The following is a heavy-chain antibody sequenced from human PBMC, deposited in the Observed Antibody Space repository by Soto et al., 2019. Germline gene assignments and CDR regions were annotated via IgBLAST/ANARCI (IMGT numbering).Heavy chain of an antibody. CDR2: IKSKTDGGTT. CDR3: TTDGPDGSGPYHYYYYGMDV. Sequence: EVQLVESGGGLVKPGGSLRLSCAASGFTFSNAWMNWVRQAPGKGLEWVGRIKSKTDGGTTDYAAPVKGRFTISRDDSKNTLYLQMNSLKTEDTAVYYCTTDGPDGSGPYHYYYYGMDVWGQGTTVTVSS. V-gene: IGHV3-15*07. J-gene: IGHJ6*02. CDR1: GFTFSNAW. D-gene: IGHD3-3*01.